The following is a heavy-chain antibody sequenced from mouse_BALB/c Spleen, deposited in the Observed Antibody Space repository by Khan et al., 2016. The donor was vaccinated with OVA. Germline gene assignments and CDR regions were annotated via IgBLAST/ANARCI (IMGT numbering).Heavy chain of an antibody. CDR2: IWGGGGT. V-gene: IGHV2-6-4*01. CDR1: GFSLSRYN. Sequence: QVQLKQSGPGLVSPSQSMSITCTVSGFSLSRYNIRWVRQPPGKGLEWLGMIWGGGGTDYNSTLKSRLSISKDNSKSQVFLKMISLQTDDTAMYYCAREVYRYDGYYALDYWGQGTSVTVSS. J-gene: IGHJ4*01. CDR3: AREVYRYDGYYALDY. D-gene: IGHD2-14*01.